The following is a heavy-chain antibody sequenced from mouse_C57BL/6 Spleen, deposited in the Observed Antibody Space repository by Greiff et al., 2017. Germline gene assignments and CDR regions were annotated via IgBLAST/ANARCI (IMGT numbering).Heavy chain of an antibody. J-gene: IGHJ4*01. CDR3: ARGRSNYEGKNAMDY. D-gene: IGHD2-5*01. V-gene: IGHV1-53*01. CDR1: GYTFTSYW. Sequence: QVQLQQPGTELVKPGASVKLSCKASGYTFTSYWMHWVKQRPGQGLEWIGNINPSNGGTNYNEKFKSKATLTVDKSSSTAYMQLSSLTSEDSAVYYCARGRSNYEGKNAMDYWGQGTSVTVSS. CDR2: INPSNGGT.